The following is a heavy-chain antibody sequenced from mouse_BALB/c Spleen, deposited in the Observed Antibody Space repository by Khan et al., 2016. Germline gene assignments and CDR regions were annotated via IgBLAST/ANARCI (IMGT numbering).Heavy chain of an antibody. Sequence: VQLQQSGPELVKPGASVKISCKASGYSFTGYFMNWVMQSHGKSLEWIGRINPYNGDTFYNQKFKGKATLTVDKSSSTAHMELRSLASEDSAVYYCARDGSSSYYFDYWGQGTTLTVSS. V-gene: IGHV1-20*02. CDR3: ARDGSSSYYFDY. CDR2: INPYNGDT. D-gene: IGHD1-1*01. J-gene: IGHJ2*01. CDR1: GYSFTGYF.